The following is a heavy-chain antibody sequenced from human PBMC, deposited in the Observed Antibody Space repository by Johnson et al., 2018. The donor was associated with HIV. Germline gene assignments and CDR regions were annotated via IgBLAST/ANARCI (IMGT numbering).Heavy chain of an antibody. CDR2: ISSSGGST. CDR1: GFTFSDYY. V-gene: IGHV3-11*04. D-gene: IGHD3-3*01. CDR3: ARDWTNANGIVSYNS. Sequence: QVQLVESGGGLVKLGGSLRLSCAASGFTFSDYYMSGIRQAPGKGLEWVSYISSSGGSTYYADFVKGRFTISRDHSKNTLYLQMNRLSAEDTAVYYCARDWTNANGIVSYNSWGQGTMVTVSS. J-gene: IGHJ3*02.